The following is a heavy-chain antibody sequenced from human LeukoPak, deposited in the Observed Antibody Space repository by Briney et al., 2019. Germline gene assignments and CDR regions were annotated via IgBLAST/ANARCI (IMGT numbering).Heavy chain of an antibody. CDR1: GYTFSSYG. CDR2: INAGNGNT. CDR3: ARFSDDSYYYFGMDV. Sequence: ASVKVSCKASGYTFSSYGMHWVRQAPGQRLEWMGWINAGNGNTEYSQKFQGRVTFTRDTSASTAYMELSSLRSEDTALYYYARFSDDSYYYFGMDVWGQGTTVTVSS. V-gene: IGHV1-3*01. J-gene: IGHJ6*02.